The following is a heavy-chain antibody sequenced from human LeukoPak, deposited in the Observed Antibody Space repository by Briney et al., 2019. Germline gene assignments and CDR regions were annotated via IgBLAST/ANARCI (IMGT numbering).Heavy chain of an antibody. J-gene: IGHJ3*02. D-gene: IGHD2-2*01. CDR1: GGSISTYY. CDR3: ARDRGKYQLLNYDAFDI. V-gene: IGHV4-59*01. CDR2: IYYSGST. Sequence: PSETLSLTCTVSGGSISTYYWSWIRQPPGKGLEWIGYIYYSGSTNYNPSLKSRVTMSVDTSKNQFSLKLSSVTAADTAVYYCARDRGKYQLLNYDAFDIWGQGTMVTVSS.